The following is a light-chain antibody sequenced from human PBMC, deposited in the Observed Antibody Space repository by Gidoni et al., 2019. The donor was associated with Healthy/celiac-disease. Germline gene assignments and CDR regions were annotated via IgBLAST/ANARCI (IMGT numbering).Light chain of an antibody. Sequence: EIVLTQSPATLSLSPGERATLSCRASQSVSSYLAWYQQKPGQAPRLLIYDASNRATGISARFSGSGSGTDFTLTISSLEPEDFAVYYCQQRSNWPSGTFGQXTKVEIK. CDR3: QQRSNWPSGT. V-gene: IGKV3-11*01. J-gene: IGKJ1*01. CDR1: QSVSSY. CDR2: DAS.